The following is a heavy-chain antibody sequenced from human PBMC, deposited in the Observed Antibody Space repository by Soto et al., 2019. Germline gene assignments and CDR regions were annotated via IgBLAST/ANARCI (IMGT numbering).Heavy chain of an antibody. CDR2: LNGGTGQT. V-gene: IGHV1-3*01. Sequence: XSVKVSCKASGYPFSTYAIQWVRQAPGQSLEWMGWLNGGTGQTRYSQRFQYRVTITRDTSASTAYMEVSSLRPEDTAVYYCARGKGMEENYYYYGMDIWGQGTTVTVSS. J-gene: IGHJ6*02. D-gene: IGHD1-1*01. CDR1: GYPFSTYA. CDR3: ARGKGMEENYYYYGMDI.